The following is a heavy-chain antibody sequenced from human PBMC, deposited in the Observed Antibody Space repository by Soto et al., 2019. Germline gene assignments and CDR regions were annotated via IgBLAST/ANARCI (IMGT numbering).Heavy chain of an antibody. J-gene: IGHJ6*02. Sequence: LRLSCAASGFTFSSYAMSWVRQAPGKGLEWVSAISGSGGSTYYADSVKGRFTISRDNSKNTLYLQMNSLRAEDTAVYYCAKDDLGYCSGGSCYRPYGMDVWGQGTTVTVSS. CDR2: ISGSGGST. CDR3: AKDDLGYCSGGSCYRPYGMDV. D-gene: IGHD2-15*01. CDR1: GFTFSSYA. V-gene: IGHV3-23*01.